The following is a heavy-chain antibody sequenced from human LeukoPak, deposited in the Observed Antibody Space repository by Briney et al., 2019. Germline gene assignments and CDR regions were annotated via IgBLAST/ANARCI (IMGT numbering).Heavy chain of an antibody. J-gene: IGHJ4*02. CDR1: GFIFTDYD. CDR2: FGIAGDT. V-gene: IGHV3-13*01. Sequence: PGGSLRLSCAASGFIFTDYDLHWVRQPPGKGLEWVSVFGIAGDTYYADSVKGRFTISRDVAKNSLYLQMNNLRAEDTAVYYCVRTNGGTYYDYWGQGTLVTVSS. D-gene: IGHD1-26*01. CDR3: VRTNGGTYYDY.